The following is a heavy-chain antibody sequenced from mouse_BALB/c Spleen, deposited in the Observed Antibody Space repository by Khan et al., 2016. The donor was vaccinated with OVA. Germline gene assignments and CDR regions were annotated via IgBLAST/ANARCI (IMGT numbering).Heavy chain of an antibody. J-gene: IGHJ3*01. Sequence: EVQLQASGPGLVKPSQSLSLTCSVTGYSITSGYFWNWIRQFPGNKLEWMGYIRYDGKSNYNQSLTNRISITRDTSKNQFFLKLNSVTPDVTATYYCASGGSSVPSCFSYWGQGTLVTVAA. D-gene: IGHD3-1*01. CDR3: ASGGSSVPSCFSY. CDR2: IRYDGKS. CDR1: GYSITSGYF. V-gene: IGHV3-6*02.